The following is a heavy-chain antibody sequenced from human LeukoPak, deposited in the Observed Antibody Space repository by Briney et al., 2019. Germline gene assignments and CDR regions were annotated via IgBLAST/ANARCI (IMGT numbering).Heavy chain of an antibody. D-gene: IGHD5-18*01. CDR2: ISVYNGNT. CDR3: ARLADTAMVASDY. CDR1: GYTFTNNE. J-gene: IGHJ4*02. Sequence: ASVKVSCKASGYTFTNNEISWVRQAPGQGLEWMGWISVYNGNTKHAQNLQGRVTMTTDTSTSTAYMELRSLRSDDTAVYYCARLADTAMVASDYWGQGTLVTVSS. V-gene: IGHV1-18*01.